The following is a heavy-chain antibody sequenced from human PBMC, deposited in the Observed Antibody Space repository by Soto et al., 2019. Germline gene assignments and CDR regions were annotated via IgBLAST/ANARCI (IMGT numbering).Heavy chain of an antibody. CDR1: GGTYSSCA. D-gene: IGHD3-3*01. J-gene: IGHJ6*02. Sequence: QVQLVQSGAEVKKPESSVKVSCKASGGTYSSCAISWVRQAPGQGLEWMGGIIPIFGTANYAQKFQGRVTITADESTSTAYMELSSLRSEDTAVYYCARVTILGVVTISPYYYYGMDVWGQGTTVTVSS. CDR3: ARVTILGVVTISPYYYYGMDV. CDR2: IIPIFGTA. V-gene: IGHV1-69*01.